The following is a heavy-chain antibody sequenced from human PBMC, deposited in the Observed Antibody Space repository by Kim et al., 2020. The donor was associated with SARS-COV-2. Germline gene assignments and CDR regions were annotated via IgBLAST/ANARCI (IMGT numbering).Heavy chain of an antibody. CDR2: INPNDGDT. CDR3: AVDRIRTTLGDY. CDR1: GYTFTSYH. D-gene: IGHD3-16*01. V-gene: IGHV1-2*02. J-gene: IGHJ4*02. Sequence: ASVKVSCKASGYTFTSYHIHWVRQAPGQGLEWMGDINPNDGDTNYARQFQDRFTMTRDTSVSTAYMELNGLTSDDTAVYYCAVDRIRTTLGDYWGQGALVTVSS.